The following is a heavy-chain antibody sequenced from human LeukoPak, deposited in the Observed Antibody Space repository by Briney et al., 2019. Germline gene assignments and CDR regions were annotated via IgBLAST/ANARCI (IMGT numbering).Heavy chain of an antibody. J-gene: IGHJ4*02. CDR2: ISAYSGNT. CDR1: GYTFTNYG. D-gene: IGHD5/OR15-5a*01. V-gene: IGHV1-18*01. Sequence: ASVKVSCKASGYTFTNYGISWVRQAPGQGLEWMGWISAYSGNTHYAQKIQGRVTMTTDTSTSTAYMELRSLTSDDTAVYYCARGAVSTTTAGGIDYWGQGTLVTVSS. CDR3: ARGAVSTTTAGGIDY.